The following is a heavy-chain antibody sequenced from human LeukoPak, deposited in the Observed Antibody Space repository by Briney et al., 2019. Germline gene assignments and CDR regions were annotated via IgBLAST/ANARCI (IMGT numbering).Heavy chain of an antibody. CDR1: GYSFLIYG. Sequence: ASVKVSCKASGYSFLIYGISWVRQAPGQGLEWMGWISAYNGDTNYAQNLQGRVTMTTDTSTSTAYMELRSLGSDDTAFYCCARVLYYDSSGYSDYWGQGTLVTVSS. CDR3: ARVLYYDSSGYSDY. V-gene: IGHV1-18*01. J-gene: IGHJ4*02. CDR2: ISAYNGDT. D-gene: IGHD3-22*01.